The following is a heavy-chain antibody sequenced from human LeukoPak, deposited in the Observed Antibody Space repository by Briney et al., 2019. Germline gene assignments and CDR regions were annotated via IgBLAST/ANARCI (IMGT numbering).Heavy chain of an antibody. CDR2: IYYSGST. J-gene: IGHJ3*02. V-gene: IGHV4-30-4*01. D-gene: IGHD2-21*02. CDR1: GGSISSGDYY. Sequence: SETLSLTCTVSGGSISSGDYYWSWIRQPPGKGLEWIGYIYYSGSTYYNPSLKSRVTISVDTSKNQFSLKLSSVTAADTAVYYCASRVVTAIRPGAFDIWGQGTMVTVSS. CDR3: ASRVVTAIRPGAFDI.